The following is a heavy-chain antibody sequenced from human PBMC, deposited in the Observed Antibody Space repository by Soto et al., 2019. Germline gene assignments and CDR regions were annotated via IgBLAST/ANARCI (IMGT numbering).Heavy chain of an antibody. D-gene: IGHD2-2*01. Sequence: ASVKVSCKASGGTFSSYAISRVRQAPGQGLEWMGGIIPIFGTANYAQKFQGRVTITADESTSTAYMELSSLRSEDTAVYYCASRIVVVPAAPPPTYYYYYGMDVWGQGTTVTVSS. J-gene: IGHJ6*02. V-gene: IGHV1-69*13. CDR2: IIPIFGTA. CDR1: GGTFSSYA. CDR3: ASRIVVVPAAPPPTYYYYYGMDV.